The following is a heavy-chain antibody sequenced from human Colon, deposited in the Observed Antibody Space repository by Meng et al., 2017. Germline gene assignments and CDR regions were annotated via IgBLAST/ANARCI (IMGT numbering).Heavy chain of an antibody. CDR2: VGGGGDTT. CDR3: ARITSSASDH. V-gene: IGHV3-23*01. CDR1: GFTFSNHG. J-gene: IGHJ4*02. Sequence: GESLKIFCVGSGFTFSNHGMSWARQAPGKGLEWVSAVGGGGDTTYYADSAKGRFTISRDNSKNTMYLQMNNLRAEDAAVYYCARITSSASDHWGQGTMVTVSS.